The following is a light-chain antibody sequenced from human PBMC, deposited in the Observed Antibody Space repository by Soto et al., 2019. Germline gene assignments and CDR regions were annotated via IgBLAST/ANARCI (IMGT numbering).Light chain of an antibody. CDR2: GAS. V-gene: IGKV3-15*01. CDR3: QQYNDWPPWLT. Sequence: EIVMTQSPATLSASPGERATLSCRASQSVSSYLAWYQQKPGQAPRLLIYGASTRATGIPARFSGSGSGTEFTLTISSLQSEDFAVYYCQQYNDWPPWLTFGGGTKVEIK. CDR1: QSVSSY. J-gene: IGKJ4*01.